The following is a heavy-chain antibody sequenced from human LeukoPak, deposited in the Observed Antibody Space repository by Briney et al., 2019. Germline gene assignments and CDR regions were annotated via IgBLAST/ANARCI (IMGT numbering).Heavy chain of an antibody. CDR1: GGSFSGYY. Sequence: KPSETLSLTCAVYGGSFSGYYWSWIRQPPGKGLEWIGEINHSGSTNYNPSLKSRVTISVDTSKNQFSLKLSSVTAADTAVYYCARAVGVGRGTYFDLWGRGTLVTVSS. CDR2: INHSGST. V-gene: IGHV4-34*01. J-gene: IGHJ2*01. D-gene: IGHD1-1*01. CDR3: ARAVGVGRGTYFDL.